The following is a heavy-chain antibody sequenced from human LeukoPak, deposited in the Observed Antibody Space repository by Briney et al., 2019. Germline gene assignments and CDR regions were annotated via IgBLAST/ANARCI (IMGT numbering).Heavy chain of an antibody. J-gene: IGHJ4*02. D-gene: IGHD6-13*01. CDR1: GFTFSSYG. CDR3: AKDGGGRVIFLIAAAGIDY. Sequence: LTGGSLRLSCAASGFTFSSYGMSWVRQAPGKGLEWVSAISGSGGSTYYADSVKGRFTISRDNSKNTLYLQMNSLRAEDTAVYYCAKDGGGRVIFLIAAAGIDYWGQGTLVTVSS. CDR2: ISGSGGST. V-gene: IGHV3-23*01.